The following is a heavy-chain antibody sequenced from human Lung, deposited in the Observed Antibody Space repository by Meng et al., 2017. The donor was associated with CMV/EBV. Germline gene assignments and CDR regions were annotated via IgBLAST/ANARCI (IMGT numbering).Heavy chain of an antibody. J-gene: IGHJ6*02. CDR2: IYYSGST. CDR1: GGSISSYY. V-gene: IGHV4-59*01. D-gene: IGHD2-2*01. CDR3: ARDLGYCSSTSCYYYYGMDV. Sequence: SXTLSLTCTVSGGSISSYYWSWIRQPPGKGLEWIGYIYYSGSTNYSPSLKSRVTISVDTSKNQFSLKLSSVTAADTAVYYCARDLGYCSSTSCYYYYGMDVWGQGXTVTVSS.